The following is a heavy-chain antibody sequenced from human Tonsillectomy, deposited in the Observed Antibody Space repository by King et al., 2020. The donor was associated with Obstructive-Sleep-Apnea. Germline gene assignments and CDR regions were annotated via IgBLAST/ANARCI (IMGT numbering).Heavy chain of an antibody. D-gene: IGHD2-15*01. CDR2: GIPSFGTA. J-gene: IGHJ4*02. V-gene: IGHV1-69*01. Sequence: QLVQSGAEVKKPGSSVNVSCKASGGTFSRYAMRWVRQAHGQGIEWRGGGIPSFGTAHYAQKFQGRVTITADESTSTAYMELSSLRSEDTAVYYCARGGPWVVAALFDYWGQGTLVTVSS. CDR1: GGTFSRYA. CDR3: ARGGPWVVAALFDY.